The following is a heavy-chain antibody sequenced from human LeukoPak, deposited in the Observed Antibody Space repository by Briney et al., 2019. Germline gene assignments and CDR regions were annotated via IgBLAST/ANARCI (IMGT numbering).Heavy chain of an antibody. CDR3: ARDSASGSFWDY. Sequence: PSETLSLTCAVYGGSFSSGSYYWSWIRQPAGKGLEWFGRIYTSGSTNYNPSLKSRVTISVDTSKNQFSLKLSSVTAADTAVYYCARDSASGSFWDYWGQGTLVTVSS. V-gene: IGHV4-61*02. CDR1: GGSFSSGSYY. J-gene: IGHJ4*02. D-gene: IGHD3-3*01. CDR2: IYTSGST.